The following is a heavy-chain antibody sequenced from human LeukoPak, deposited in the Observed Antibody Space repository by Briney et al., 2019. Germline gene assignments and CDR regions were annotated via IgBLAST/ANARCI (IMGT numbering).Heavy chain of an antibody. CDR1: GYTFTSYG. Sequence: GASVKVSCKASGYTFTSYGISWVRQAPGQGLEWMGWISAYNGNTNYAQKLQGRVTITADESTSTAYMELSSLRSEDTAVYYCARAVAGTKDAYYMDVWGKGTTVTISS. V-gene: IGHV1-18*01. D-gene: IGHD6-19*01. CDR3: ARAVAGTKDAYYMDV. J-gene: IGHJ6*03. CDR2: ISAYNGNT.